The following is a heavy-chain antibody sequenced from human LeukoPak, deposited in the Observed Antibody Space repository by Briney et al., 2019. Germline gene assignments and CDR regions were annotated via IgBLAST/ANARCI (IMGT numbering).Heavy chain of an antibody. CDR1: GFTFSNYG. Sequence: GRSLRLSCAASGFTFSNYGMHWVRQAPGKGLEWVAVIWYDGSNENYADSVKGRFTISRDNSKNTLYLQMNSLRAEDTAVYYCARVRYDVLTGLLDYWGQGTLVTVSS. J-gene: IGHJ4*02. CDR3: ARVRYDVLTGLLDY. CDR2: IWYDGSNE. V-gene: IGHV3-33*01. D-gene: IGHD3-9*01.